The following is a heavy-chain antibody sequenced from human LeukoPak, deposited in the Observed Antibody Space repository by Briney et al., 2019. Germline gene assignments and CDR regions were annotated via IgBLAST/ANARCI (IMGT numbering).Heavy chain of an antibody. CDR2: IYPGGSDT. CDR1: GYSFTSYW. D-gene: IGHD3-9*01. CDR3: ARQDPDMASAFDI. V-gene: IGHV5-51*01. J-gene: IGHJ3*02. Sequence: GESLKISCKGSGYSFTSYWIAWGRQMAGKGLEWMGIIYPGGSDTRYSPSFQGQVTISADKSISTAYLQWSSLKASDTAMYYCARQDPDMASAFDIWGQGTMVTVS.